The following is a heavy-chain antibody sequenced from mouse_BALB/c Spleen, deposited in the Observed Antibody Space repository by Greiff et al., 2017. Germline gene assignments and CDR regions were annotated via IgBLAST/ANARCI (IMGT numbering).Heavy chain of an antibody. CDR3: ARWGSVHEGFAY. J-gene: IGHJ3*01. CDR1: GDSITSGY. CDR2: ISYSGST. V-gene: IGHV3-8*02. Sequence: EVHLVESGPSLVKPSQTLSLTCSVTGDSITSGYWNWIRKFPGNKLEYMGYISYSGSTYYNPSLKSRISITRDTSKNQYYLQLNSVTTEDTATYYCARWGSVHEGFAYWGQGTLVTVSA.